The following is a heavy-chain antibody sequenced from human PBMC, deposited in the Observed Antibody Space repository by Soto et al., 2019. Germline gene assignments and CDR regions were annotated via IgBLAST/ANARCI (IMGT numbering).Heavy chain of an antibody. J-gene: IGHJ4*02. CDR3: ARDDFWSGYYRYFDY. CDR2: ISSSGSSI. CDR1: GFTFSDHS. D-gene: IGHD3-3*01. Sequence: VQLVESGGGLVKPGGSLRLSCAASGFTFSDHSMSWIRQAPGKGLEWVSYISSSGSSIYYADSVKGRFTISRDNAKNSLYLQMNSLRAEDTAVYYCARDDFWSGYYRYFDYWGQGTLVTVSS. V-gene: IGHV3-11*01.